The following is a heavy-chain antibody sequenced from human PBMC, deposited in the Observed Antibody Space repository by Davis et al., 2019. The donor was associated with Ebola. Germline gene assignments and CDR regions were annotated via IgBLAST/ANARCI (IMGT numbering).Heavy chain of an antibody. V-gene: IGHV1-46*01. J-gene: IGHJ4*02. CDR2: INPSGGSA. CDR1: GYTFTSYY. CDR3: AISYSSGWYWGFDW. D-gene: IGHD6-19*01. Sequence: ASVKVSCKASGYTFTSYYMHWVRQAPGQGLEWMGIINPSGGSASYAQKFQGRVSMTRDTSTSTVYMELSSLRSEDTAVYYCAISYSSGWYWGFDWWGQGTLVTVSS.